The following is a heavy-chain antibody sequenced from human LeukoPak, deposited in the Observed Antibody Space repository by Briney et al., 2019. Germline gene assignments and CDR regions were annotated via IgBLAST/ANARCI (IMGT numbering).Heavy chain of an antibody. CDR3: ARWVTTSDRGVDV. V-gene: IGHV3-7*05. CDR1: GFTFSNYW. D-gene: IGHD4-17*01. Sequence: GGSLRLSCAASGFTFSNYWMSWVRQAPGKGLEWVGQIKPDGSEKYYEDSVKGRFAISRDNAKNSLDLQMNSLRAEDTAIYYCARWVTTSDRGVDVWGQGTTVTVSS. CDR2: IKPDGSEK. J-gene: IGHJ6*02.